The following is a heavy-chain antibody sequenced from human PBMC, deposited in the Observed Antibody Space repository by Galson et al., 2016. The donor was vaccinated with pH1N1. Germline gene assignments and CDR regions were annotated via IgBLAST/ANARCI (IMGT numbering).Heavy chain of an antibody. CDR1: GFTFSIYG. CDR2: IWYDGSHK. J-gene: IGHJ4*02. CDR3: ATDRVGGAAGIEY. D-gene: IGHD6-13*01. Sequence: SLRLSCAASGFTFSIYGMHWVRQAPGKGLEWVAVIWYDGSHKYYVDSVKGRFSISRDNSKNTLYLQMNSLRVEDTAVYYCATDRVGGAAGIEYGGQGTLVTVSS. V-gene: IGHV3-33*01.